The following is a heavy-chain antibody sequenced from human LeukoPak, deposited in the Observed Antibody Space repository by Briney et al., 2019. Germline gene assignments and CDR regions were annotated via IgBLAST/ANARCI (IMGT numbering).Heavy chain of an antibody. CDR3: ARARRWLQLDFDY. J-gene: IGHJ4*02. V-gene: IGHV3-30*02. CDR1: GFTFSSYG. CDR2: IRYDGSNK. D-gene: IGHD5-24*01. Sequence: GGSLRLSCAASGFTFSSYGMHWVRQAPGKELEWVAFIRYDGSNKYYADSVRGRFTISRDNSKNTLYLQMNSLRTEDTAVYYCARARRWLQLDFDYWGQGTLVTVSS.